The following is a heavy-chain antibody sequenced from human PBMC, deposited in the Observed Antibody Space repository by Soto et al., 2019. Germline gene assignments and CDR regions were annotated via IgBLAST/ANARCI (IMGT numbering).Heavy chain of an antibody. CDR3: ARDLGRSTVVTIHGGGDSFYYGMDV. CDR2: INPSGGST. Sequence: GASVKVSCKASGYTFTSYYMHWVRQAPGQGLEWMGIINPSGGSTSYAQKFQGRVTMTRDTSTSTVYMELSSLRSEDTAVYYCARDLGRSTVVTIHGGGDSFYYGMDVWGQGTTVTVS. J-gene: IGHJ6*02. CDR1: GYTFTSYY. D-gene: IGHD3-16*01. V-gene: IGHV1-46*01.